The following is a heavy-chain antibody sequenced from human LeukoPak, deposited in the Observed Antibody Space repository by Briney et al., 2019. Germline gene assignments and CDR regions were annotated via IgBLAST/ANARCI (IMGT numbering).Heavy chain of an antibody. J-gene: IGHJ6*02. CDR1: GGSISSGGYY. Sequence: PSETLSLTCTVSGGSISSGGYYWSWIRQPPGKGLEWIGYIYHSGSTYYNPSLKSRVTISVDTSKNQFSLKLSSVTAADTAVYYCARVGDWFGEDGMDVWGQGTTVTVSS. V-gene: IGHV4-30-2*01. CDR2: IYHSGST. D-gene: IGHD3-10*01. CDR3: ARVGDWFGEDGMDV.